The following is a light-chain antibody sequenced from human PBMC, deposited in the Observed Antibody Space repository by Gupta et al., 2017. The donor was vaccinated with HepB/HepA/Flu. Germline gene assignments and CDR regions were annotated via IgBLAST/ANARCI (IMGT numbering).Light chain of an antibody. J-gene: IGLJ3*02. Sequence: SYELPQSPSVSVSPGQTARITCSGSALPKGYTYWYQQKPGQAPVLVMYKDSERPAGIADRFSGSSSGTTVTLTISGVQAEDEADYYCQSVDSDGTSWVFGGGTKLTVL. CDR2: KDS. V-gene: IGLV3-25*03. CDR3: QSVDSDGTSWV. CDR1: ALPKGY.